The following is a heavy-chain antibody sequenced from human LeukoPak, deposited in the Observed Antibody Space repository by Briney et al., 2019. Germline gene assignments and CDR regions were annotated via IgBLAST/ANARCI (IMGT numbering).Heavy chain of an antibody. V-gene: IGHV3-23*01. D-gene: IGHD3-10*01. Sequence: GESLRLSCAASGFTFDDHAMHWVRQAPGKGLEWVSEITGSGGSTYYADSVKGRFTISRDNSKNTLYLQMNSLRAEDTAIYYCARELFDFDYWGQGTLVTVSS. CDR3: ARELFDFDY. CDR2: ITGSGGST. CDR1: GFTFDDHA. J-gene: IGHJ4*02.